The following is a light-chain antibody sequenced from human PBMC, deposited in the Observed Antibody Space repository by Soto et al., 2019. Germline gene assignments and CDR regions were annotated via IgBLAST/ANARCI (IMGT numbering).Light chain of an antibody. V-gene: IGKV1-39*01. CDR1: QSISSY. CDR2: AAS. CDR3: QQSYSRMT. Sequence: DIQMTQSPSSLSASVGDGVTIPCRASQSISSYVSWYQQKPGKAPKLLIYAASRLESGVPSRFSGSRSGTDFTLTISSLQPEDFATYYCQQSYSRMTFGQGTKVDIK. J-gene: IGKJ1*01.